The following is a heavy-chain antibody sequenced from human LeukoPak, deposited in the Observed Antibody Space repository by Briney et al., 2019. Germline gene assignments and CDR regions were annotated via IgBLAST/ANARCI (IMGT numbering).Heavy chain of an antibody. D-gene: IGHD2-2*01. J-gene: IGHJ3*02. CDR2: INHSGCT. CDR1: GGSFSGYY. Sequence: PSETLSLTCAVYGGSFSGYYWSWIRQPPGKGLEWIGEINHSGCTNYNPSLKSRVTISVDTSKNQFSLKLSSVTAADTAVYYCARYTYCSSTSCPRNDAFDIWGQGTMVTVSS. CDR3: ARYTYCSSTSCPRNDAFDI. V-gene: IGHV4-34*01.